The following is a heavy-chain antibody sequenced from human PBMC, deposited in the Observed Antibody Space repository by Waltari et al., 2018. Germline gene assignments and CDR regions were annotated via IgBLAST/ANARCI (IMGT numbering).Heavy chain of an antibody. D-gene: IGHD3-3*01. CDR1: GYTFTGYY. CDR3: ARWERITIFGVVHDAFDI. V-gene: IGHV1-2*02. CDR2: INPNSGGT. Sequence: QVQLVQSGAEVKKPGASVKVSCKASGYTFTGYYMHWVRQAPGPGLEWMGWINPNSGGTNYAQKFQGRVTMTRDTSISTAYMELSRLRSDDTAVYYCARWERITIFGVVHDAFDIWGQGTMVTVSS. J-gene: IGHJ3*02.